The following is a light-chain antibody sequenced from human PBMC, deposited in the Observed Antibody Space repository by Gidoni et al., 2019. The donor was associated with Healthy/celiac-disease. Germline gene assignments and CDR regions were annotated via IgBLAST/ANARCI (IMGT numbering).Light chain of an antibody. J-gene: IGKJ1*01. CDR1: QSVSSSY. CDR3: QQYGSSWT. V-gene: IGKV3-20*01. CDR2: GAS. Sequence: EIVLTPSPGTLSLSPGERATLSCRASQSVSSSYLAWYQQKPGQAPRLLIYGASSRATDIPDRFSGSGSGADFTLTISRLQPEDVAVYYCQQYGSSWTFGQGTKVEIK.